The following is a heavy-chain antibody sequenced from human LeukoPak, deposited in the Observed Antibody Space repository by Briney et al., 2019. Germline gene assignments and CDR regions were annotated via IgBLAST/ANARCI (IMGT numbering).Heavy chain of an antibody. CDR2: MNPNSGKT. Sequence: ASVKVSCKASGYTFTGHYMHWVRQAPGQGLEWMGWMNPNSGKTGYAQKFQGRVTMTRNTSISTAYMELSSLRSEDTAVYYCATNCYQYTYGNNCFDYWGHGTLVTVSS. V-gene: IGHV1-8*02. J-gene: IGHJ4*01. CDR1: GYTFTGHY. D-gene: IGHD5-18*01. CDR3: ATNCYQYTYGNNCFDY.